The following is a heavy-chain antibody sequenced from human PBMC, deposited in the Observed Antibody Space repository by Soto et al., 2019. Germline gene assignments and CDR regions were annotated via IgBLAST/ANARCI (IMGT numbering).Heavy chain of an antibody. CDR1: GFTFSSYS. CDR2: ISSSSSYI. CDR3: ARDRNDYSNYVLDY. J-gene: IGHJ4*02. Sequence: GGSLRLSCAASGFTFSSYSMNWVRQAPGKGLEWVSSISSSSSYIYYADSVKGRFTISRDNAKNSLYLQMNSLRAEDTAVYYCARDRNDYSNYVLDYWGQGTLVTVSS. D-gene: IGHD4-4*01. V-gene: IGHV3-21*01.